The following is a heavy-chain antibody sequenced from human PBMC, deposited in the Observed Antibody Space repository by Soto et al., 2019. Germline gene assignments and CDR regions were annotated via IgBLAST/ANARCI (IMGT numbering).Heavy chain of an antibody. D-gene: IGHD6-19*01. Sequence: QVQLVESGGGVVQPGRSLRLSCAASGFTFSSYAMHWVRQAPGKGLEWVAVISYDGSKKYYADSVKGRFTISRDNSKNTLYLQMNSLRAEDTAVYYCARGGEWLLSIAVAGTVSYWGQGTLVTVSS. V-gene: IGHV3-30-3*01. CDR3: ARGGEWLLSIAVAGTVSY. J-gene: IGHJ4*02. CDR1: GFTFSSYA. CDR2: ISYDGSKK.